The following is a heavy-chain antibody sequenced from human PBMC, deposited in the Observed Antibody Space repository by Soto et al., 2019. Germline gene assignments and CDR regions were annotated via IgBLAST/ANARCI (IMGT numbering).Heavy chain of an antibody. Sequence: ASVKVSWKASGGAFSSYAISWVRQATGQGLEWMGWMNPNSGNTGYAQKFQGRVTMTRNTSISTAYMELSSLRSEDTAVYYCARVVAGGLLRETYYYYGMDVWGQGTTVTVSS. CDR1: GGAFSSYA. CDR3: ARVVAGGLLRETYYYYGMDV. V-gene: IGHV1-8*02. D-gene: IGHD1-26*01. J-gene: IGHJ6*02. CDR2: MNPNSGNT.